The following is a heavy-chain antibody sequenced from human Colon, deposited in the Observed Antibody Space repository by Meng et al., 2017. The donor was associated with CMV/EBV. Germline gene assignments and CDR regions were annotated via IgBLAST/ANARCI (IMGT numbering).Heavy chain of an antibody. CDR1: GDFVRSDA. J-gene: IGHJ6*02. V-gene: IGHV1-69*10. Sequence: SVKVSCKASGDFVRSDAISWVRQAPGQGLEWMGGIIPGLNISNYAQTFQDRVTLSADKSTTTAYMELRRLRSEDTAVYYCARERGITISGVISMDVWGQGTTLTVSS. CDR2: IIPGLNIS. CDR3: ARERGITISGVISMDV. D-gene: IGHD3-3*01.